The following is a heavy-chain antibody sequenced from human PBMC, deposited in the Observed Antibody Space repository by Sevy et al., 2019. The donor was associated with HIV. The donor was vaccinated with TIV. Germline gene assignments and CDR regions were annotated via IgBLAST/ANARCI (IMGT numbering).Heavy chain of an antibody. D-gene: IGHD2-2*02. CDR2: ISWNSGSI. Sequence: GGSQRLSCAASGFTFDDYAMHWVRQAPGKGLEWVSGISWNSGSIGYADSVKGRFTISRDNAKNSLYLQMNSLRAEDTALYYCAKDIGYCSSTSCYTYYYYGMDVWGQGTTVTVSS. CDR3: AKDIGYCSSTSCYTYYYYGMDV. J-gene: IGHJ6*02. CDR1: GFTFDDYA. V-gene: IGHV3-9*01.